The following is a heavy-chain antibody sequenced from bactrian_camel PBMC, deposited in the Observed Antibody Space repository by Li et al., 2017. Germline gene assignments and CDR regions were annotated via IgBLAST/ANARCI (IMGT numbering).Heavy chain of an antibody. D-gene: IGHD4*01. V-gene: IGHV3S40*01. CDR1: GFQFADYP. J-gene: IGHJ4*01. Sequence: VQLVESGGGLVQPGGSLRLSCSASGFQFADYPMSWVRRAPGKGLEWVSAVNIGGRGTDCSESVKGRFTISRDNAKNTVYLQMNSLKPEDTAMYYCASRSLSPCTYSDYNAYHYGGQGTQVTVS. CDR3: ASRSLSPCTYSDYNAYHY. CDR2: VNIGGRGT.